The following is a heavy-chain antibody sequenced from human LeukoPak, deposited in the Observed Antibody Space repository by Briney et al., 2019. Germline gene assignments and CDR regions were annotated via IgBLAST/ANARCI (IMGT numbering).Heavy chain of an antibody. CDR3: AKDSNYYGSGSYSY. CDR1: GFTFSSYW. CDR2: ISYDGSNK. Sequence: GGSLRLSCAASGFTFSSYWMSWVRQAPGKGLEWVAVISYDGSNKYYADSVKGRFTISRDNSKNTLYLQMNSLRAEDTAVYYCAKDSNYYGSGSYSYWGQGTLVTVSS. V-gene: IGHV3-30*18. J-gene: IGHJ4*02. D-gene: IGHD3-10*01.